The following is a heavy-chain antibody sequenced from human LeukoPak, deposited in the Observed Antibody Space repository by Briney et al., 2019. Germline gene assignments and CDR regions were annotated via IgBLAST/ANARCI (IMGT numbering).Heavy chain of an antibody. J-gene: IGHJ4*02. Sequence: PGGSLRLSFAASGFTFSSYGMHWVRQAPGKGLEWVAFIRYDGSNEFYVDSVKGRFTISRDNSKNTLYLQMNSLRAEDTAVYYCAKGGDGYNYGSYFDYWGQGTLVTVSS. CDR1: GFTFSSYG. D-gene: IGHD5-24*01. V-gene: IGHV3-30*02. CDR3: AKGGDGYNYGSYFDY. CDR2: IRYDGSNE.